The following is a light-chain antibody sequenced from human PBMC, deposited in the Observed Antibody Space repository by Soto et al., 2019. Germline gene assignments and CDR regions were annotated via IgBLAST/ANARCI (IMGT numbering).Light chain of an antibody. CDR1: TSDVGGYDF. Sequence: QSALTQPASVSGSPGQSITISCTGTTSDVGGYDFVSWYQQHPGKAPKLIIYEVSNRPSGVSNRFSASKSGNTASLTISGLQAEDDADYFCTSYSSSNNFDVVFGGGTKLTVL. CDR3: TSYSSSNNFDVV. V-gene: IGLV2-14*01. J-gene: IGLJ2*01. CDR2: EVS.